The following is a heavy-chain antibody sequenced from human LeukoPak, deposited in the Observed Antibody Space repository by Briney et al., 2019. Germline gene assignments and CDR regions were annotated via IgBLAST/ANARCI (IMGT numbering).Heavy chain of an antibody. J-gene: IGHJ4*02. CDR2: IYYSGST. CDR3: ARGDSSGFVDY. D-gene: IGHD6-19*01. Sequence: PSETLSLTCTVSGGSISSYYWGWIRQPPGKGLEWIGSIYYSGSTYYNPSLKSRVTISVDTSKNQFSLKLSSVTAADTAVYYCARGDSSGFVDYWGQGTLVTVSS. V-gene: IGHV4-39*07. CDR1: GGSISSYY.